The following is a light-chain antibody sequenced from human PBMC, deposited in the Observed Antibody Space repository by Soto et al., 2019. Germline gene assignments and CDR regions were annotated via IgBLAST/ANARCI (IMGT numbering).Light chain of an antibody. V-gene: IGLV2-14*01. CDR2: EVS. CDR3: SSYTSSSTHYV. J-gene: IGLJ1*01. Sequence: QSALTQPASVSGSPGQSITISCTGTSSDVGGYNYVSWYQQHPGKAPKLMIYEVSNRPSGVSNRFSGSKSGNTASLTISGLQAEDEADYYCSSYTSSSTHYVFGTGTKHTVL. CDR1: SSDVGGYNY.